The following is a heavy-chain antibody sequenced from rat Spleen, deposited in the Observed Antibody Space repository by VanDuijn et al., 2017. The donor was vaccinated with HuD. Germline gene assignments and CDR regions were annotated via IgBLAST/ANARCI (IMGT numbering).Heavy chain of an antibody. CDR2: ISPDGGDT. Sequence: EVPLVESGGGLVQPGRSLKLSCVASGFTFSNYWMSWIRQSPLKVLEWLSSISPDGGDTYYPDSVKGRFTISRDNTRNTLYLQMDSLKSEDTATYYCVTTYFGYGYFDYWGQGVLVTVSS. CDR1: GFTFSNYW. CDR3: VTTYFGYGYFDY. J-gene: IGHJ2*01. D-gene: IGHD1-9*01. V-gene: IGHV5-58*01.